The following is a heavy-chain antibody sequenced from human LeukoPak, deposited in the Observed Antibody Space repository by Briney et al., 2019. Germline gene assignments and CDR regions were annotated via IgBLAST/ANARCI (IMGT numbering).Heavy chain of an antibody. CDR2: IYYSGST. CDR1: GGSFSGYY. Sequence: SETLSLTCAVYGGSFSGYYWSWIRQPPGKGLEWIGSIYYSGSTYYNPSLKSRVTISVDTSKNQFSLKLSSVTAADTAVYYCARDRRIRIAAAGYYYYMDVWGKGTTVTVSS. V-gene: IGHV4-34*01. D-gene: IGHD6-13*01. J-gene: IGHJ6*03. CDR3: ARDRRIRIAAAGYYYYMDV.